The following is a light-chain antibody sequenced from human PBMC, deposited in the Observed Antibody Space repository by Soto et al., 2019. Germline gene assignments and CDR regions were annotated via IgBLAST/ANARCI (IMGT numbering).Light chain of an antibody. CDR1: SSDVGGYNY. CDR2: DVS. Sequence: QSALTQPASVSGYPGQSITISCTGTSSDVGGYNYVSWYQQHPGKAPKLMIYDVSNRPSGVSNRFSGSKSGNTASLTISGRQAEDEADYYCSSYTSSSTRVFGGGTKLTVL. V-gene: IGLV2-14*01. CDR3: SSYTSSSTRV. J-gene: IGLJ2*01.